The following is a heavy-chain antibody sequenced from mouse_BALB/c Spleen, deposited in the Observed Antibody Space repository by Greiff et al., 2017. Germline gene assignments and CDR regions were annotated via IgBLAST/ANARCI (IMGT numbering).Heavy chain of an antibody. D-gene: IGHD4-1*01. Sequence: QVQLKQSGPGLVAPSQSLSITCTVSGFSLTSYGVHWVRQPPGKGLEWLGVIWAGGSTNYNSALMSRLSISKDNSKSQVFLKMNTVQTDDTAMYYCARDWEGDFESGGQGTTLAV. CDR1: GFSLTSYG. V-gene: IGHV2-9*02. J-gene: IGHJ2*01. CDR3: ARDWEGDFES. CDR2: IWAGGST.